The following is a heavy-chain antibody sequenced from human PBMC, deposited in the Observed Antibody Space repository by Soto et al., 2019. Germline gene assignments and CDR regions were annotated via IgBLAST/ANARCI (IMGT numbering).Heavy chain of an antibody. CDR1: GFTFSSFG. CDR2: ISYDGSKK. V-gene: IGHV3-30*18. Sequence: QVQLVESGGGVVQPGRSLRLSCAASGFTFSSFGMHWVRQVPGKGLEWVALISYDGSKKYYADSVKGRFTISRDKSKNTLYLQMNSLRVADTAVYYCAKDRGWISADLDYWGQGILVTVSS. D-gene: IGHD3-10*01. J-gene: IGHJ4*02. CDR3: AKDRGWISADLDY.